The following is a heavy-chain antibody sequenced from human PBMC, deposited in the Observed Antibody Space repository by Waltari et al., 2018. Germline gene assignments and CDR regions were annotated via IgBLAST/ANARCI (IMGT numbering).Heavy chain of an antibody. V-gene: IGHV2-5*01. J-gene: IGHJ6*02. CDR2: IYWHDEK. Sequence: QITLEESGPTLVKPTQTLTLTCSFSGFSISTSGVGVGWIRQPPGNALEWLGIIYWHDEKYYNPSLQSRLTITKDTSKNQVVLTMTDMDPVDTGTYYCARRKTFNGVDVWGRGTTVTVSS. CDR1: GFSISTSGVG. CDR3: ARRKTFNGVDV.